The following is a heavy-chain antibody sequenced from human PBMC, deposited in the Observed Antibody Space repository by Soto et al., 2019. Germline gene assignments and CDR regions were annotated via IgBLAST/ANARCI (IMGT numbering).Heavy chain of an antibody. V-gene: IGHV4-39*01. D-gene: IGHD4-4*01. Sequence: QLQLQESGPGLVKPSETLSLTCTVSGGSVSSTSYHWGWIRQSPAKGLAWIGRIYYSGNTHYNPSLKSRATISVDTSRSQCSQKLSSVTAAVTAVYYCARVFMYSNYGGPTDFWGQGTLVSLSS. J-gene: IGHJ4*02. CDR3: ARVFMYSNYGGPTDF. CDR2: IYYSGNT. CDR1: GGSVSSTSYH.